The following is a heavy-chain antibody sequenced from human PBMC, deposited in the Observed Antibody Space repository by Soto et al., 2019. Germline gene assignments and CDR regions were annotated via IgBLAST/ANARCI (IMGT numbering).Heavy chain of an antibody. CDR3: ATRSPAFDY. V-gene: IGHV1-18*01. J-gene: IGHJ4*02. Sequence: QVQLVQSGPEVKKPGAAVKVSCKTSGYTFTSYCISWVRQAPGQGLEWMGWINTSKGNTNYAQKFQGRVTMTTDTSTSTAYMELRSLRSDDTAVYYCATRSPAFDYWGQGTLVTVSS. CDR2: INTSKGNT. CDR1: GYTFTSYC.